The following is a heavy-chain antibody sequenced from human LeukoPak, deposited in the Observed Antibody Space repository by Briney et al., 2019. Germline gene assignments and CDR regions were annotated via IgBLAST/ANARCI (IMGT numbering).Heavy chain of an antibody. V-gene: IGHV3-7*01. CDR2: IKQDGSGK. D-gene: IGHD3-16*01. J-gene: IGHJ6*03. Sequence: GGSLRLSCVGSGFTFSSYWMSWVRQAPGKGLEWVANIKQDGSGKSYVDSVRGRFTISRDNAKNSLYLQVNSLRAEDAAVYYCARAGENDYYFYYMDVWGKGTTVTVSS. CDR3: ARAGENDYYFYYMDV. CDR1: GFTFSSYW.